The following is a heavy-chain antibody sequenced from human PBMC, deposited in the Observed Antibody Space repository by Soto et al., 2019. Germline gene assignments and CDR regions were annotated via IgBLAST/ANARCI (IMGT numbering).Heavy chain of an antibody. CDR2: VITIVGTP. D-gene: IGHD3-22*01. V-gene: IGHV1-69*06. CDR3: GTHHYSDTSGYRYVCDY. J-gene: IGHJ4*02. CDR1: GGIFRNYA. Sequence: QVQLVQSGAEVKKPGSSVKVSCKASGGIFRNYAISWVRQAPGQGLEWMGGVITIVGTPNFAQKFQGRVTITADKCTKTAYMELSSLRTEDTMVYFCGTHHYSDTSGYRYVCDYWGQGTLVTVAS.